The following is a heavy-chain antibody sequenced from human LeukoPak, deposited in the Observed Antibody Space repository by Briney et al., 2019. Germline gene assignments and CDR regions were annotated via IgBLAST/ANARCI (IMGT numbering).Heavy chain of an antibody. Sequence: SETLSLTCSVSRGSISSGGYYWSWIRQPPGKGLEWIGEINHSGSTNYNPSLKSRVTISVDTSKNQFSLKLSSVTAADTAVYYCARGRVHLDYWGQGTLVTVSS. CDR1: RGSISSGGYY. J-gene: IGHJ4*02. CDR3: ARGRVHLDY. V-gene: IGHV4-34*01. D-gene: IGHD1-1*01. CDR2: INHSGST.